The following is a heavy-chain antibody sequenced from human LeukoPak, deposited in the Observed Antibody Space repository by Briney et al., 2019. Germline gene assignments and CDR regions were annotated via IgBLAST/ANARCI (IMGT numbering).Heavy chain of an antibody. V-gene: IGHV4-38-2*01. D-gene: IGHD6-19*01. CDR1: GYSISSGYY. Sequence: SETLSLTCAVSGYSISSGYYWGWIRQPPGKGLEWIGSIYHSGSTYYNPSLKSRVTISVDTSKNQFSLKLCSVTVADTAVYYCARHGAKANSSGWYPNWFDPWGQGTLVTVSS. CDR2: IYHSGST. CDR3: ARHGAKANSSGWYPNWFDP. J-gene: IGHJ5*02.